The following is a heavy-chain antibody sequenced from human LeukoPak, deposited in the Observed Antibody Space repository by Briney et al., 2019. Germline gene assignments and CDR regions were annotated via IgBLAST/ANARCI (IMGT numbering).Heavy chain of an antibody. D-gene: IGHD6-6*01. Sequence: GGSLRLSCAASGFTFSNYNINWVRQAPGKGLEWDSSISSSSSYIYYADSMKGCFTISRDNAKNSLYLQMSSLRAEDTAVYYCARAFSSSSPFDYWGQGTLVTVSS. CDR1: GFTFSNYN. J-gene: IGHJ4*02. CDR3: ARAFSSSSPFDY. V-gene: IGHV3-21*01. CDR2: ISSSSSYI.